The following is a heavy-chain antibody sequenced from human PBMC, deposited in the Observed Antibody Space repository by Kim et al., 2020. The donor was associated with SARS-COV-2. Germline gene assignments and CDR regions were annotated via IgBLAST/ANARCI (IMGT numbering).Heavy chain of an antibody. Sequence: GGSLRLSCAASGFTFDDYAMHWVRQAPGKGLEWVSGISCNSDTIGYADSLKGRFTISRDNAKNSLYLQMNSLRLEDTALYYCAKRDSGSSRHFDYWGQGTLVTVSS. CDR1: GFTFDDYA. V-gene: IGHV3-9*01. D-gene: IGHD1-26*01. CDR3: AKRDSGSSRHFDY. J-gene: IGHJ4*02. CDR2: ISCNSDTI.